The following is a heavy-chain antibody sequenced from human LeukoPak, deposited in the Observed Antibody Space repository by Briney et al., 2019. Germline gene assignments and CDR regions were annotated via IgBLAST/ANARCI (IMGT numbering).Heavy chain of an antibody. CDR1: GFTFSSYG. Sequence: GRSLRLSCAASGFTFSSYGMHWVRRAPGKGLEWVAVISYDGSNKYYADSVKGRFTISRDNSKNTLYLQMNSLRAEDTAVYYCARYYGSGRGYYGLDVWGQGTTVTVSS. V-gene: IGHV3-30*03. D-gene: IGHD3-10*01. CDR3: ARYYGSGRGYYGLDV. J-gene: IGHJ6*02. CDR2: ISYDGSNK.